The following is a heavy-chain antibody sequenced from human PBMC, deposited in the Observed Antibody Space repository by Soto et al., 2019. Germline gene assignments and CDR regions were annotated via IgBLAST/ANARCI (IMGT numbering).Heavy chain of an antibody. CDR2: ISSGSSDT. CDR1: GFTFIWVG. J-gene: IGHJ4*02. Sequence: GRSVRVCCESSGFTFIWVGMNWVRQVPGKGLEWVASISSGSSDTWYADSVKGRFIISRDNAQNSLFLQMNTLRPEDTAMYYCARVAYWGPGTQVTVSS. CDR3: ARVAY. V-gene: IGHV3-21*01.